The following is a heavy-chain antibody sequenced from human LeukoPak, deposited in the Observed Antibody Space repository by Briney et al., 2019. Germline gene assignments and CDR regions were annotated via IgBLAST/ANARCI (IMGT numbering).Heavy chain of an antibody. CDR3: AKDRGYYGSGSYYYFDY. CDR1: GFTFSSYG. Sequence: GGSLRLSCAASGFTFSSYGMHWVRQAPGKGLEWVAVISYDGSNKYYADSVKGRFTISRDNSKNTLYLQMNSLRAEDTAVYYCAKDRGYYGSGSYYYFDYWGQGTLVTVSS. J-gene: IGHJ4*02. D-gene: IGHD3-10*01. CDR2: ISYDGSNK. V-gene: IGHV3-30*18.